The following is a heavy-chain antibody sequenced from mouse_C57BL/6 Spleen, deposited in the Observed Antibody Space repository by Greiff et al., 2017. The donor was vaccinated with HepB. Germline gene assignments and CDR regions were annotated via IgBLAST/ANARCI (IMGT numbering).Heavy chain of an antibody. D-gene: IGHD2-5*01. Sequence: QVQLKQPGAELVKPGASVKLSCKASGYTFTSYWMQWVKQRPGQGLEWIGEIDPSDSYTNYNQKFKGKATLTVDTSSSTAYMQLSSLTSEDSAVYYCARRDSNLAYWGQGTLVTVSA. J-gene: IGHJ3*01. V-gene: IGHV1-50*01. CDR2: IDPSDSYT. CDR3: ARRDSNLAY. CDR1: GYTFTSYW.